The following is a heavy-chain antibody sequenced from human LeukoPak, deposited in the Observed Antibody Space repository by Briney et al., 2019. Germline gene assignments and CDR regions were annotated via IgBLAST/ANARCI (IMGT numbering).Heavy chain of an antibody. CDR1: GGSISSYY. CDR2: ICYSGST. V-gene: IGHV4-59*08. J-gene: IGHJ5*02. CDR3: ARLVTMNGILSWFDP. D-gene: IGHD3-22*01. Sequence: PSETLSLTCTVSGGSISSYYWSWIRQPPGKGLEWIGYICYSGSTNYNPSLKSRVTISVDTSKNQFSLKLSSVTAADTAVYYCARLVTMNGILSWFDPWGQGTLVTVSS.